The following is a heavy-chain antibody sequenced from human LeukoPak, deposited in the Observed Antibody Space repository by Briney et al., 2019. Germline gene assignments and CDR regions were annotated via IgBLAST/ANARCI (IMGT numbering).Heavy chain of an antibody. V-gene: IGHV3-33*01. CDR3: ARDPIAAVRFDY. D-gene: IGHD6-13*01. CDR2: IWYDGSNK. J-gene: IGHJ4*02. CDR1: GFAFTSYG. Sequence: GGSLRLSCAASGFAFTSYGMHWVRQAPGKGLEWVAVIWYDGSNKYYADSVKGRFTISRDNSKNTLYLQMNSLRAEDTAVYYCARDPIAAVRFDYWGQGTLVTVSS.